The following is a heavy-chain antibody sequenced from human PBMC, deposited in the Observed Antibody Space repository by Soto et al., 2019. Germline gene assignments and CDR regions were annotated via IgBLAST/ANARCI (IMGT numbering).Heavy chain of an antibody. J-gene: IGHJ4*02. V-gene: IGHV3-23*04. CDR2: ISGSGGTT. Sequence: DVQLVESGGGLVQPGGSLRLSCAASGFTFSIYAMNWVRQAPGKGLEWVSIISGSGGTTYYADSVKGRFTISRDNSKNTLYLQMNSLRAEDTAVYYCAKHGDCSSTSGYFDYWAQGTLVTVSS. CDR3: AKHGDCSSTSGYFDY. CDR1: GFTFSIYA. D-gene: IGHD2-2*01.